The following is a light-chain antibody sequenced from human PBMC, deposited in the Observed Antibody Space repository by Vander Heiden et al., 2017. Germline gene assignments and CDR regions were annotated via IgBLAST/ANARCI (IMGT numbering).Light chain of an antibody. CDR1: SRNIGSYKF. V-gene: IGLV2-23*02. CDR2: EVT. CDR3: CSYAGSGTVV. J-gene: IGLJ2*01. Sequence: QSGLTQPPSVSGSLGQSITISCTGTSRNIGSYKFVSWYQRHPGTAPRIIIFEVTKRPSGVSNRFSGSKSGNTASLTISGLQAEDEADYFCCSYAGSGTVVFGGGTKTTVL.